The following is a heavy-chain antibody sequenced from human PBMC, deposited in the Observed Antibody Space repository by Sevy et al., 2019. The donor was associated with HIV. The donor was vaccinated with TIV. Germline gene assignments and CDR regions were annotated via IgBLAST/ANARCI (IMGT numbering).Heavy chain of an antibody. J-gene: IGHJ3*02. CDR3: TTDKSELRYFDWLLTTDAFDI. D-gene: IGHD3-9*01. V-gene: IGHV3-15*01. Sequence: GGSLRLSCAASGFTFSNAWMSWVRQAPGKGLEWVGRIKSKTDGGTTDYAAPVKDRFTISRDDSKNTLDLQMNRLKTEVKAVYYCTTDKSELRYFDWLLTTDAFDIWGQGTMVTVSS. CDR1: GFTFSNAW. CDR2: IKSKTDGGTT.